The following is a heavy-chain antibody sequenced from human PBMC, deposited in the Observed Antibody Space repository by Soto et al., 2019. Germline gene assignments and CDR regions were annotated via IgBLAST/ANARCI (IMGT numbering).Heavy chain of an antibody. Sequence: EVQLVESGGGLVKPGGSLRLSCAASGFTFSNAWMSWVRQAPGKGLEWVGRIKSKTDGGTTDYAAPVKGKFTISRDDLKNTLYLQMNSLKTEDTAVYYCCGSNPYYYYGMDVWGQGTTVTVSS. J-gene: IGHJ6*02. V-gene: IGHV3-15*01. CDR3: CGSNPYYYYGMDV. CDR2: IKSKTDGGTT. D-gene: IGHD5-12*01. CDR1: GFTFSNAW.